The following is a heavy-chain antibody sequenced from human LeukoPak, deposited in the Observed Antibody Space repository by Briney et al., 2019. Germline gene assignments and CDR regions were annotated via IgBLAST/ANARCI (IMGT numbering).Heavy chain of an antibody. CDR3: ARRNGYDNNFDY. V-gene: IGHV3-20*01. Sequence: RPGGSLRLSCAASGFTFDDYGMSWVRPAPGKGLEWVSGINWNGGSTGYADSVKGRFTISRDNAKNSLYLQMNSLRAEDTALYHCARRNGYDNNFDYWGQGTLVTVSS. J-gene: IGHJ4*02. CDR1: GFTFDDYG. CDR2: INWNGGST. D-gene: IGHD5-12*01.